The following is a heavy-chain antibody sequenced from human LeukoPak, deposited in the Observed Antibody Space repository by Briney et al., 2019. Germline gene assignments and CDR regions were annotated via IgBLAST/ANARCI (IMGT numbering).Heavy chain of an antibody. CDR3: AREVADIVVVPAAIDY. Sequence: GGSLRLSCSASGFTFSSYIMTWVRQAPGKGLEWVSYFNSSNSTIYYAEAVKGPCTISRDNAKNSLYLQMNSLRAEDTAVYYCAREVADIVVVPAAIDYWGQGTLVTVSS. CDR1: GFTFSSYI. J-gene: IGHJ4*02. CDR2: FNSSNSTI. V-gene: IGHV3-48*04. D-gene: IGHD2-2*01.